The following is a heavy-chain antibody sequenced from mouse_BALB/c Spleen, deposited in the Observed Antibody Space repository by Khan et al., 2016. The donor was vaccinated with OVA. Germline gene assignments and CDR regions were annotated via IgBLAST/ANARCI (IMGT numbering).Heavy chain of an antibody. V-gene: IGHV5-17*02. Sequence: EVELVESGGGLVQPGGSRKLSCAASGFTFSSFGMHWVRQAPKKGLEWVAYISSGSSTIYYVDTVKCRFTISRDIPKNTLFLQMTSLRSEDTAMYYCARSGGNFHWYFDVWGAGTSVTVSS. CDR2: ISSGSSTI. CDR3: ARSGGNFHWYFDV. D-gene: IGHD2-1*01. CDR1: GFTFSSFG. J-gene: IGHJ1*01.